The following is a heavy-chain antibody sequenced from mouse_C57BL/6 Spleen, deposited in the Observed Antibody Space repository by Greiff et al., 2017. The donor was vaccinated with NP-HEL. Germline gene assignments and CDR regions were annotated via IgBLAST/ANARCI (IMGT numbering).Heavy chain of an antibody. V-gene: IGHV1-50*01. CDR3: ARGDYGSVDY. D-gene: IGHD1-1*01. CDR2: IDPSDSYT. CDR1: GYTFTSYW. Sequence: QVQLQQSGAELVKPGASVKLSCKASGYTFTSYWMQWVKQRPGQGLEWIGEIDPSDSYTNYNQKFKGKATLTVDTSSSTAYMQLSSLTSEDSAVYYCARGDYGSVDYGGQGTTLTVSS. J-gene: IGHJ2*01.